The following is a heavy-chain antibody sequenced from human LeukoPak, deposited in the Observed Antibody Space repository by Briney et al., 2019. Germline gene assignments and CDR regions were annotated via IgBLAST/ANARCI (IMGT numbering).Heavy chain of an antibody. CDR3: ARDLPIPDRAFDF. D-gene: IGHD2-21*01. J-gene: IGHJ3*01. V-gene: IGHV3-7*04. Sequence: GGSLXXXXAASGFTXXXXXXXWVRQSPGXXLXXXASIRQXGXXNYXVDSVXXRXXXXXDNAKNSLYLQMNSLRAEDTAVYYCARDLPIPDRAFDFWGQGTMVTVSS. CDR1: GFTXXXXX. CDR2: IRQXGXXN.